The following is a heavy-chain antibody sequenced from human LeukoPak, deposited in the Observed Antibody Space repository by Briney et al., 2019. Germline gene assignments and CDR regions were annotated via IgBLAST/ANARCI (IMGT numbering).Heavy chain of an antibody. CDR2: ISHSGST. V-gene: IGHV4-38-2*01. J-gene: IGHJ4*02. Sequence: SETLSLTCAVSGYSISSGYYWGWIRQPPGKGLDWIGSISHSGSTYYSPSLRSRVTISIDTSKNQFSLRLNSVTATDTAVYYCARVGGYSYGNYYFNYWGQGTLVTVSS. CDR3: ARVGGYSYGNYYFNY. CDR1: GYSISSGYY. D-gene: IGHD5-18*01.